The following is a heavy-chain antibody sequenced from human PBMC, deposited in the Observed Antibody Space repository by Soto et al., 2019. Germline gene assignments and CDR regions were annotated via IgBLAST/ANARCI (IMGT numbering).Heavy chain of an antibody. CDR3: VSPYNFYFMDV. Sequence: SETLSLTCAVYGGSFSGYYWSWIRQPPGKGLEWIGEINHSGSTNYNPSLKSRVTISVDTSKNQFSLKLNSVTAADTAVYYCVSPYNFYFMDVWGKGTPVTVSS. CDR1: GGSFSGYY. CDR2: INHSGST. V-gene: IGHV4-34*01. J-gene: IGHJ6*03. D-gene: IGHD3-16*01.